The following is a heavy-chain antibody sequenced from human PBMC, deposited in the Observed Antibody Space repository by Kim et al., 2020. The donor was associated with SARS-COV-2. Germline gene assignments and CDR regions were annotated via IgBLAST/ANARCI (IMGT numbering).Heavy chain of an antibody. Sequence: SVKVSCKASGGTFSSYAISWVRQAPGQGLEWMGGIIPIFGTANYAQKFQGRVTITADESTSTAYMELSSLRSEDTAVYYCARDKYGYSSGRPGAYFDYWGQGTLVTVSS. CDR1: GGTFSSYA. J-gene: IGHJ4*02. CDR2: IIPIFGTA. D-gene: IGHD6-19*01. V-gene: IGHV1-69*13. CDR3: ARDKYGYSSGRPGAYFDY.